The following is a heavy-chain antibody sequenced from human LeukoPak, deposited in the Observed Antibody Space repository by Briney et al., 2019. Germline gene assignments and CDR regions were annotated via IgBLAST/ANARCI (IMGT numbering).Heavy chain of an antibody. J-gene: IGHJ6*03. V-gene: IGHV3-23*01. CDR3: AKVSGSSYYMDV. CDR1: GFSFSSNP. Sequence: GGSLRLSCAASGFSFSSNPMRWVRQAPGKGLEWVSAISAGGDTKYYADSVKGRFTISRDNSKNTLYLQMNSLRAEDTAVYYCAKVSGSSYYMDVWGKGTTVTVSS. CDR2: ISAGGDTK.